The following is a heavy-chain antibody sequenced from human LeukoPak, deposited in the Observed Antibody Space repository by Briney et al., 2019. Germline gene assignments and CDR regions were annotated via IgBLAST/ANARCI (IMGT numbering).Heavy chain of an antibody. CDR3: ARAYGGLIDY. Sequence: GGSLRLSCEASGFTWNSYIMHWVRQAPGKGLEWVALISFDGRDKQYADSVKGRFTISKDNSKNTLYLQMNSLSGDDTSMYFCARAYGGLIDYWGQGTLVTVSS. D-gene: IGHD3-16*01. V-gene: IGHV3-30*04. CDR2: ISFDGRDK. CDR1: GFTWNSYI. J-gene: IGHJ4*02.